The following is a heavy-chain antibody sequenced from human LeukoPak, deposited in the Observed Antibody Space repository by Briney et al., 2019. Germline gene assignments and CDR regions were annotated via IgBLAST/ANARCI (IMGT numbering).Heavy chain of an antibody. Sequence: GASLRLSCAASGFTFSSYAMSWVRQAPGKGLERVSAISGSGGSTYYADSVKGRFTISRDNSKNTLYLQMNSLRAEDTAVYYCAKDSDSSSWPPSIDYWGQGTLVTVSS. D-gene: IGHD6-13*01. J-gene: IGHJ4*02. CDR3: AKDSDSSSWPPSIDY. CDR1: GFTFSSYA. V-gene: IGHV3-23*01. CDR2: ISGSGGST.